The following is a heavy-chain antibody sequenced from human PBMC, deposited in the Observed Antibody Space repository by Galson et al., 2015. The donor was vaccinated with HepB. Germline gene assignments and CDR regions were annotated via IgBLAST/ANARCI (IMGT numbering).Heavy chain of an antibody. J-gene: IGHJ5*02. CDR1: SGSISSYY. V-gene: IGHV4-59*01. CDR2: IYSSGST. Sequence: SETLSLTCTVSSGSISSYYWSWIRQPPGKGLEWIGYIYSSGSTNYNPSLKSRVTISVDTSKNQFSLKLSSVTAADTAVYYCARDHGWFDPWGQGTLVTVPS. CDR3: ARDHGWFDP.